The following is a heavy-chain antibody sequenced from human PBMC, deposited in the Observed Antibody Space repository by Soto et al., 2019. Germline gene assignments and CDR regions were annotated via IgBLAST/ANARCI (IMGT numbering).Heavy chain of an antibody. CDR2: IYSSGNT. Sequence: PSETLSLTCTVSGASVSSGDYYWTWIRHPPGKDLEWIGYIYSSGNTNYNPSLRSRVTMSKDTSKNQFSLNLTSVTAADTAVYYCARHVSYSSGWVDYWGQGTLVTVSS. CDR3: ARHVSYSSGWVDY. D-gene: IGHD6-19*01. CDR1: GASVSSGDYY. V-gene: IGHV4-30-4*01. J-gene: IGHJ4*02.